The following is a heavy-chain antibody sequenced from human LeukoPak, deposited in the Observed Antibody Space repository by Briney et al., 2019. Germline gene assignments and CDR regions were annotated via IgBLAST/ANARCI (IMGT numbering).Heavy chain of an antibody. CDR3: ARESTSLLKGYCSGGSCYSSGEIDY. D-gene: IGHD2-15*01. Sequence: PSETLSLTCTVSGDSFSSGGFYWSWIRQHPGKGPEWIGYVYYSGSTYYNPSLKSRVTMSVDPSKSQFSLKLSSVTAADTAVYYCARESTSLLKGYCSGGSCYSSGEIDYWGQGTLVTVSS. CDR1: GDSFSSGGFY. CDR2: VYYSGST. J-gene: IGHJ4*02. V-gene: IGHV4-31*03.